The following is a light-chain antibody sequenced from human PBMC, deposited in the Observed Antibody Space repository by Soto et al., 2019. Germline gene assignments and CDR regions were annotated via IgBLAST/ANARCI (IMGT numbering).Light chain of an antibody. J-gene: IGKJ5*01. CDR1: QSVSSC. Sequence: EIVLTQSPVTLSLSPGERATLSCRASQSVSSCLAWYQQKPGQAPRLLIYDASNRATGIPARFSGSGSGTDFTLTISSLEPEDFAVYYCQQRLNWQVTFGQGTRLEIK. V-gene: IGKV3-11*01. CDR2: DAS. CDR3: QQRLNWQVT.